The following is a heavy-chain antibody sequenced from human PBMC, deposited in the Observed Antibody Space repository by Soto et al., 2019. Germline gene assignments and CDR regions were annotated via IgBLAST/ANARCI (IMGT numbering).Heavy chain of an antibody. D-gene: IGHD6-13*01. Sequence: ASVKVSCKASGYTFTSYAMHWVRQAPGQRLEWMGWINAGNGNTKYSQKFQGRVTITRDTSASTAYMELSSLRSEDTAVYYCARVAAVSHLKYYYYGMDVWGQGTTVTVSS. V-gene: IGHV1-3*01. CDR1: GYTFTSYA. CDR3: ARVAAVSHLKYYYYGMDV. CDR2: INAGNGNT. J-gene: IGHJ6*02.